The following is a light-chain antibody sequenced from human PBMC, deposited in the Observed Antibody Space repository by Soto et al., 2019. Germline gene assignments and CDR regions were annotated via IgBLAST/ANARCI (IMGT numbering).Light chain of an antibody. CDR1: QSVRTY. V-gene: IGKV3-11*01. Sequence: EIVLTQSPGTLSLSPGDRATLSCKASQSVRTYVGWYQQKPGQSPRLLIYDASSRATGIPARFSGSGSGTDFTLTISSLEPEDFEVYSFQQRSNWPITFGQGPRLDIK. CDR3: QQRSNWPIT. J-gene: IGKJ5*01. CDR2: DAS.